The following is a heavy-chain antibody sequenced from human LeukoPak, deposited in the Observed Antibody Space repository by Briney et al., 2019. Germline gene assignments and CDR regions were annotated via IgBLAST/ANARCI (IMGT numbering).Heavy chain of an antibody. CDR1: AASIISSSYY. CDR3: ARVKKQLVYFDY. J-gene: IGHJ4*02. CDR2: IYYRGTT. Sequence: SETLSPAFSVLAASIISSSYYWGSIRQPRGNGLEWIGSIYYRGTTSYNPSLKSRVTISVDTSKNQFSLKLSSVTAADTAVYYCARVKKQLVYFDYWGQRTLVTVSS. V-gene: IGHV4-39*01. D-gene: IGHD6-6*01.